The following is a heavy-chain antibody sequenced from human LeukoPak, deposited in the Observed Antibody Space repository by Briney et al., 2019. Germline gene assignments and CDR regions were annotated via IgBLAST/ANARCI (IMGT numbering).Heavy chain of an antibody. D-gene: IGHD5-18*01. Sequence: PGGSLRLSCAASGFTFISYAMSWVRQAPGKGLEWVSTVNTGGGSTYYAGSVKGRFTISRDNSKNTLYLQMNSLRAEDTAIYYCARLGREGYSYAYFDYWGQGTLVTVSS. CDR2: VNTGGGST. CDR1: GFTFISYA. V-gene: IGHV3-23*01. J-gene: IGHJ4*02. CDR3: ARLGREGYSYAYFDY.